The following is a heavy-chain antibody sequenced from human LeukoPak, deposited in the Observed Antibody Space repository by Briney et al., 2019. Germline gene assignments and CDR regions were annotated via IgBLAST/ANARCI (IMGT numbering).Heavy chain of an antibody. D-gene: IGHD6-13*01. V-gene: IGHV1-3*01. CDR3: ASSGWYARHWFDP. CDR1: GYTFTSYA. CDR2: INAGNGNT. J-gene: IGHJ5*02. Sequence: ASVKVSFTASGYTFTSYAMHWVRPAPGQRLEWMGWINAGNGNTKYSQKFQGRVTITRDTSASTAYMELSSLRSEDTAVYYCASSGWYARHWFDPWGQGTLVTVSS.